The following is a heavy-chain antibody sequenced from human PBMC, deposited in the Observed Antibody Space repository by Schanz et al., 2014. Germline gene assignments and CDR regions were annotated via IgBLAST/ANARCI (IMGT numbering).Heavy chain of an antibody. V-gene: IGHV1-69*09. CDR1: GGTFSTYP. Sequence: QVQLVQSGAELRKPGSSMKVSCKASGGTFSTYPINWLRQAPGQGLEWMGRIIPIHGIVNYAQRFQDRVRITADKSASTDYMKLSSLRSDDTAVYYCARGGDPEDVFDIWGQGTILTVSS. D-gene: IGHD5-12*01. CDR3: ARGGDPEDVFDI. J-gene: IGHJ3*02. CDR2: IIPIHGIV.